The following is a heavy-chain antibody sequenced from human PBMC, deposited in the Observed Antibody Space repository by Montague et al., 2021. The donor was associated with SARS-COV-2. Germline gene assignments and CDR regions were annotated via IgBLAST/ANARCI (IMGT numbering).Heavy chain of an antibody. CDR3: ARTSASSDY. CDR2: TYYRSKWYN. Sequence: CLISGDSVSRNSAAWNWTRQAPSRGLEWLGGTYYRSKWYNDYAVSVKSRVTINPDTSKNQISLQLNSVTPEDTAVYYCARTSASSDYWGQGTLVTVSS. J-gene: IGHJ4*02. V-gene: IGHV6-1*01. CDR1: GDSVSRNSAA. D-gene: IGHD1-26*01.